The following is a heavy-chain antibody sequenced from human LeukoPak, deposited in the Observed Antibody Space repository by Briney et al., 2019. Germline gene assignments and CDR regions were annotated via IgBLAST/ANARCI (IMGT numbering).Heavy chain of an antibody. D-gene: IGHD1-26*01. Sequence: GESLKISCAASGFTFNMYGMHWVRQAPGEGPEWLTFIRFDGTNKYYANSVKGRFTISRDNSMNTVYLQMNSQRAKDTALYYCVKTPYSGSAPRYYYMDVWGKGTTVTVS. CDR2: IRFDGTNK. V-gene: IGHV3-30*02. CDR1: GFTFNMYG. J-gene: IGHJ6*03. CDR3: VKTPYSGSAPRYYYMDV.